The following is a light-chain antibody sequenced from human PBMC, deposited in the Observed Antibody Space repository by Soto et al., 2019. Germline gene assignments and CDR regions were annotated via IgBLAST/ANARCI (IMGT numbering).Light chain of an antibody. V-gene: IGKV1-6*02. CDR3: LQDYTYLWT. CDR1: QDIGND. CDR2: AAS. J-gene: IGKJ1*01. Sequence: IQMAQSPSSLSASVRDRVTITCRASQDIGNDLGWYQQKPGKAPNLLIYAASSLRSGVPSRFSGSGSGTPFPLTINSLQAEDSATYFCLQDYTYLWTFGQGTKVEIK.